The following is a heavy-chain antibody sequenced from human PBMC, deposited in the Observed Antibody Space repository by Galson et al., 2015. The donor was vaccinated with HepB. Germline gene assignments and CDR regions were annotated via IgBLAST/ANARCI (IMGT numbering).Heavy chain of an antibody. V-gene: IGHV1-18*01. D-gene: IGHD3-3*01. J-gene: IGHJ4*02. Sequence: SVKVSCKASGYTFINYGINWVRQAPGQGLEWMGWISVYTGSTNYAQKFQGRVTMTTDTSTTTVYMELRSLRSDDTAVYYCARDPGVVITTFDYWGQGTLVTVSS. CDR2: ISVYTGST. CDR3: ARDPGVVITTFDY. CDR1: GYTFINYG.